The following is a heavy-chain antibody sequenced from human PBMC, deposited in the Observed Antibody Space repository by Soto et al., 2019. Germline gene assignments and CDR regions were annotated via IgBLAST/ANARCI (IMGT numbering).Heavy chain of an antibody. CDR1: GYIFTSYD. CDR3: ARGFSRVRGGRGINHIFDS. Sequence: ASVKVSCKASGYIFTSYDINWVRQATGQGLEWMGWMNPNSGNTGYAQKFQGRVTMTRNTSISTAYMELSSLKSEDTAVYYCARGFSRVRGGRGINHIFDSWGQGTLVTVSS. V-gene: IGHV1-8*01. D-gene: IGHD3-10*01. J-gene: IGHJ4*02. CDR2: MNPNSGNT.